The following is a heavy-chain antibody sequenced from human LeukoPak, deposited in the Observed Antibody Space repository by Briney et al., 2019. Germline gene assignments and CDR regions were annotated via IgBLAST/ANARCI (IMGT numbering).Heavy chain of an antibody. J-gene: IGHJ3*02. CDR2: IYSGGST. V-gene: IGHV3-66*02. D-gene: IGHD2-2*01. CDR3: ARDPSSTSSDAFDI. CDR1: GLHFSGTA. Sequence: GGSLRLSCAASGLHFSGTAMSWVRQAPGKGLEWVSVIYSGGSTYSAASVKGRFTISRDNSKNTLYLQMNSLRAEDTAVYYCARDPSSTSSDAFDIWGQGTMVTVSS.